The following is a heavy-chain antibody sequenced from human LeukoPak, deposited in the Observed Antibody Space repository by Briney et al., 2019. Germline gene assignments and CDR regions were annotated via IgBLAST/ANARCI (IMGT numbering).Heavy chain of an antibody. Sequence: TGGSLRLSCAASGFTVSSNYMSWVRQAPGKGLEWVSVIYSSGSTYYADSVKGRFTISRDNSKNTLYLQMNSLRAEDTAVYYCARDWSHRCFDYWGQGTLVTVSS. J-gene: IGHJ4*02. CDR2: IYSSGST. CDR1: GFTVSSNY. V-gene: IGHV3-53*01. D-gene: IGHD3-3*01. CDR3: ARDWSHRCFDY.